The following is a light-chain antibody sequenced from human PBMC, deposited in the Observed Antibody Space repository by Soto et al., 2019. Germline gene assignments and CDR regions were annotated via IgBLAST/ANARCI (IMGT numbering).Light chain of an antibody. CDR2: WAS. CDR3: QQYYSTPWT. Sequence: DIVMTQSPDSLAVSLGERATINCKSSQRVLYSSNNKNYLAWYQQKPGQPPKLLIYWASTRESGVPDRFSGSGSGTDFTLTISSLQAEDVAVYYCQQYYSTPWTFGQGTKGDIK. CDR1: QRVLYSSNNKNY. V-gene: IGKV4-1*01. J-gene: IGKJ1*01.